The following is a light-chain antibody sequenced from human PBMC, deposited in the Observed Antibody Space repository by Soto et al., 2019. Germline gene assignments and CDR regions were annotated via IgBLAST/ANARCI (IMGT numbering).Light chain of an antibody. V-gene: IGKV1-39*01. CDR3: QQSYSTPIT. CDR1: QDIRSC. Sequence: IHTTHPLSYGSSAVGDRLSILVRASQDIRSCLAWYQQKPGKAPKLLIYAASSLQSGVPSRFSGSGSGTDFTLSISSLQPEDFATYYCQQSYSTPITFGQGTRLEIK. J-gene: IGKJ5*01. CDR2: AAS.